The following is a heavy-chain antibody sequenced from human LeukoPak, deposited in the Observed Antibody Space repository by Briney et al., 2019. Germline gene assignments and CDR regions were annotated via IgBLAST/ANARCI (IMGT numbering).Heavy chain of an antibody. CDR2: MNPNSGNT. V-gene: IGHV1-8*01. D-gene: IGHD6-13*01. J-gene: IGHJ6*03. CDR3: ARGGAAADYYYYYYMDV. Sequence: GASVKVSCKASGYTFTSYDINWVRQATGQGLEWMGWMNPNSGNTGYAQKFQGRVTMTRNTSISTAYMELSSLRSEDTAVYYCARGGAAADYYYYYYMDVWGKGTPVTVSS. CDR1: GYTFTSYD.